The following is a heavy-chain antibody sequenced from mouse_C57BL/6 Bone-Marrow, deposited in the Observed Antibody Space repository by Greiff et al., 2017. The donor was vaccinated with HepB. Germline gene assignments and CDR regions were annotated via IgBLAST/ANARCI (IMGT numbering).Heavy chain of an antibody. CDR2: IDPSDSYT. V-gene: IGHV1-69*01. CDR1: GYTFTSYW. D-gene: IGHD1-1*01. J-gene: IGHJ4*01. Sequence: VQLQQPGAELVMPGASVKLSCKASGYTFTSYWMHWVKQRPGQGLEWIGEIDPSDSYTNYNQKFKGKSTLTVDNSSSTAYMQLSSLTSEDSAVYYCARGGKIYLDYWGQGTSVTVSS. CDR3: ARGGKIYLDY.